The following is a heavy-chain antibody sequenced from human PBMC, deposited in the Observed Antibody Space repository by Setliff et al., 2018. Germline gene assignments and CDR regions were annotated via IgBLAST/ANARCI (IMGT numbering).Heavy chain of an antibody. CDR1: GASITTYY. J-gene: IGHJ6*02. Sequence: AETLSLTCSVSGASITTYYWHWVRQPPGKGLEWIGFIDNRGTTNYNPALKSRVTISTDASKNQVALTLTSMTAADTAVYYCARDPLAASGTIYYGLDVWGQGTTVTVSS. CDR3: ARDPLAASGTIYYGLDV. CDR2: IDNRGTT. D-gene: IGHD6-13*01. V-gene: IGHV4-59*01.